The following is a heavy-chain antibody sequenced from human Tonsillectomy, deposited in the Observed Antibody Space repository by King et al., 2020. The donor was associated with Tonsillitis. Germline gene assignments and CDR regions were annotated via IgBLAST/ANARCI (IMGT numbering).Heavy chain of an antibody. CDR1: GFTFSTYA. V-gene: IGHV3-23*04. J-gene: IGHJ6*03. D-gene: IGHD6-13*01. Sequence: VQLVESGGDLVQPGGSLRLSCAASGFTFSTYAMSWVRQAPGKGLVWVSAIAVSGGYTYYADSVKGRFTISRDNSKNTLYLQMNSLRAEDTAVYYCAKAPPGYSSSRARYYYYYMDVWGKGTTVTVSS. CDR2: IAVSGGYT. CDR3: AKAPPGYSSSRARYYYYYMDV.